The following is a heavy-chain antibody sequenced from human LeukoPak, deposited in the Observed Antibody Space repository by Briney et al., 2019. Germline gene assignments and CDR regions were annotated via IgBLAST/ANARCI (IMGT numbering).Heavy chain of an antibody. Sequence: SETLSLTCTVSGGSISSYYWSWIRQPPGKGLEWIGYIYYSGSTNYNPSLKSRVTIPVDTSKNQFSLKLSSVTAADTAVYYCARVSGWTGYYFDYWGQGTLVTVSS. J-gene: IGHJ4*02. D-gene: IGHD6-19*01. CDR1: GGSISSYY. CDR2: IYYSGST. V-gene: IGHV4-59*01. CDR3: ARVSGWTGYYFDY.